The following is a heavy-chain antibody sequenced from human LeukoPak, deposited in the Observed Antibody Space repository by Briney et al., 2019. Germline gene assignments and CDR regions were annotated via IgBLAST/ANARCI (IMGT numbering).Heavy chain of an antibody. CDR2: ISGSDGST. Sequence: GGSLRLSCAASGFRFSSYAISWVRQAPGKGLEWVSAISGSDGSTYYADSVKGRFTISRDNSKNTLYLQMNSLRAEDTAVYYCAKDTTYDFWSGYYSSWGQGTLVTVSS. V-gene: IGHV3-23*01. D-gene: IGHD3-3*01. CDR1: GFRFSSYA. J-gene: IGHJ4*02. CDR3: AKDTTYDFWSGYYSS.